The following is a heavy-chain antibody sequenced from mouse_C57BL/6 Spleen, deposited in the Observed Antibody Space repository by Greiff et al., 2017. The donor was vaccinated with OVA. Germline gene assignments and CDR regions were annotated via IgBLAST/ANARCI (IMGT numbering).Heavy chain of an antibody. CDR1: GFTFSDYG. D-gene: IGHD2-4*01. CDR3: ARGDYDNAMDY. V-gene: IGHV5-17*01. J-gene: IGHJ4*01. Sequence: EVKLVESGGGLVKPGGSLKLSCAASGFTFSDYGMHWVRQAPEKGLEWVAYISSGSSTIYYADTVKGRFTISRDNAKNTLFLHMTSLRSEDTAMYYCARGDYDNAMDYWGQGTSVTVSS. CDR2: ISSGSSTI.